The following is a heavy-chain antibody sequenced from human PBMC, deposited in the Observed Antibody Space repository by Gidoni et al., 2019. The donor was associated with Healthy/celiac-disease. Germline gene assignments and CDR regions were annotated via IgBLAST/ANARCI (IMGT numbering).Heavy chain of an antibody. CDR3: ARGGDYYGSGTYWYFDL. CDR2: IYHSGST. Sequence: QLQLQESGSGLVKPSQTLSLTCAVSGGSISSGGYSWSWIRQPPGTGLEWIGYIYHSGSTYYNPSLKSRVTISVDRSKNQFSLKLSSVTAADTAVYYCARGGDYYGSGTYWYFDLWGRGTLVTVSS. CDR1: GGSISSGGYS. V-gene: IGHV4-30-2*01. D-gene: IGHD3-10*01. J-gene: IGHJ2*01.